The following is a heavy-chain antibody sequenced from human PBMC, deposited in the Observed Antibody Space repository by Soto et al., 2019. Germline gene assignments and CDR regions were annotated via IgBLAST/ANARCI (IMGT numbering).Heavy chain of an antibody. V-gene: IGHV3-9*01. CDR1: GFTFDDYA. J-gene: IGHJ4*02. CDR3: AKDISYFWSGYPFDY. CDR2: ISWNSGSI. D-gene: IGHD3-3*01. Sequence: GGSLRLSCAASGFTFDDYAMHWVRQAPGKGLEWVSGISWNSGSIGYADSVKGRFTISRDNAKNSLYLQMNSLRAEDTALYYCAKDISYFWSGYPFDYWGQGTLVTVSS.